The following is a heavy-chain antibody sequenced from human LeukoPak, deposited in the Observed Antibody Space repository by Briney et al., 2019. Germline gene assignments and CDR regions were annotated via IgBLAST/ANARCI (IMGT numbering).Heavy chain of an antibody. D-gene: IGHD5-12*01. Sequence: GGSLRLXCAASGFTFSSYAMSWVRQAPGKGLEWVSAISGSGGSTYYADSVKGRFTISRDNSKNTLYLQMNSLRAEDTAVYYCVLDVDMDWFDPWGQGTLVTVSS. V-gene: IGHV3-23*01. CDR2: ISGSGGST. CDR3: VLDVDMDWFDP. CDR1: GFTFSSYA. J-gene: IGHJ5*02.